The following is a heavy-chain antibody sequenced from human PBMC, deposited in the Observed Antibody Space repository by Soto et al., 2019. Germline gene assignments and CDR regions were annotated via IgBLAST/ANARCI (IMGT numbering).Heavy chain of an antibody. V-gene: IGHV3-23*01. CDR3: AKDSRKNNWTPDF. CDR1: VFTLNTFA. D-gene: IGHD2-15*01. J-gene: IGHJ4*02. Sequence: PWGSLLVACVSSVFTLNTFAMTWVRQAPGKGLEWVSLTTGGGGRTYYADSVKGRFTASRDNSKNTVYLQMNSLRAEDTAIYYCAKDSRKNNWTPDFWGQGTLVTVSS. CDR2: TTGGGGRT.